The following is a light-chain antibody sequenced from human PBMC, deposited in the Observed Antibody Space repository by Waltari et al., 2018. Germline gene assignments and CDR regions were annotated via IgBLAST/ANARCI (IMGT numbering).Light chain of an antibody. V-gene: IGKV4-1*01. Sequence: DIVMTQSPDSLAVSLGERATINCKSSQSVLYNSDHKNYLAWYQQKPGQPPKLLIYWASTRESGVPDRFSGSGSGSDFPLTITSLQAEDVAVYYCQQYYGTPPRTFGQGTKVEIK. CDR1: QSVLYNSDHKNY. CDR3: QQYYGTPPRT. CDR2: WAS. J-gene: IGKJ1*01.